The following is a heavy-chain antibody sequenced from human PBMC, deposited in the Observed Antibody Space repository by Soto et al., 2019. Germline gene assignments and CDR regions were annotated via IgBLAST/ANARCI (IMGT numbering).Heavy chain of an antibody. CDR2: FVPLFGTT. CDR3: ATHGLGVSSPPDFDK. Sequence: QLVQSASEVKKPGSSVKVSCQASGGTFSGYVVTWLRQAPGQGLEWMGEFVPLFGTTNYAQRFSGRITIPAEESTSTAYIELRTLRSDDTAVYYCATHGLGVSSPPDFDKWGQGTLVTVSS. D-gene: IGHD3-16*01. CDR1: GGTFSGYV. J-gene: IGHJ4*02. V-gene: IGHV1-69*01.